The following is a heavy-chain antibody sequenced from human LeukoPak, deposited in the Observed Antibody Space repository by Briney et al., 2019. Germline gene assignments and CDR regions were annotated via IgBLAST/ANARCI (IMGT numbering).Heavy chain of an antibody. CDR3: TRRRQLGSYWYCDL. V-gene: IGHV4-59*01. Sequence: SETLSLTCTVFGDSISSYYWSWIRQPPGKGLEGIGYIYYGGSTYYNASLKSRVTISLDTSKTHFSLNLSSGPAADTAVYYCTRRRQLGSYWYCDLGGRGTLVTLSS. J-gene: IGHJ2*01. D-gene: IGHD6-6*01. CDR1: GDSISSYY. CDR2: IYYGGST.